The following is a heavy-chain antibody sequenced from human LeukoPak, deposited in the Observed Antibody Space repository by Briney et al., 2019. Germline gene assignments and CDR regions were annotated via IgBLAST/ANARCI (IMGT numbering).Heavy chain of an antibody. CDR1: GYTFTSYD. CDR2: MNPNSGNT. J-gene: IGHJ3*02. D-gene: IGHD3-3*01. V-gene: IGHV1-8*03. CDR3: ARGLGYYDFWSGPTHAFDI. Sequence: GASVKVSCKASGYTFTSYDINWVRQATGQGLEWMGWMNPNSGNTGYAQKFQGRVTITRNTSISTAYMELSSLRSEDTAVYYCARGLGYYDFWSGPTHAFDIWGQGTMVTVSS.